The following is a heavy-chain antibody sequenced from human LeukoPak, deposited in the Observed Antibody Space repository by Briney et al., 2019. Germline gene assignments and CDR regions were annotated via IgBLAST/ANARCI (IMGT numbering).Heavy chain of an antibody. CDR1: GYTFTSYD. V-gene: IGHV1-8*01. D-gene: IGHD3-9*01. CDR2: MNPNSGNT. J-gene: IGHJ4*02. Sequence: GASVKVPCKASGYTFTSYDINWVRQATGQGLEWMGWMNPNSGNTGYAQKFQGRVTMTRNTSISTAYMELSSLRSEDTAVYYCARGDILTGNHSDYWGQGTLVTVSS. CDR3: ARGDILTGNHSDY.